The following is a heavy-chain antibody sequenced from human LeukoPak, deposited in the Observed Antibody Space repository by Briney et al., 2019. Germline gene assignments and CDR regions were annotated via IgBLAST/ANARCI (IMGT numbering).Heavy chain of an antibody. Sequence: PSETLSLTCTVSGGSISSYYWSWIRQPPGKGLEWIGYIYYSGSTNYNPSLESRVTMSVDTSKNQFSLKLSSVTAADTAVYYCARQYSSSWFDYWGQGTLVTVSS. CDR3: ARQYSSSWFDY. J-gene: IGHJ4*02. V-gene: IGHV4-59*08. CDR1: GGSISSYY. CDR2: IYYSGST. D-gene: IGHD6-13*01.